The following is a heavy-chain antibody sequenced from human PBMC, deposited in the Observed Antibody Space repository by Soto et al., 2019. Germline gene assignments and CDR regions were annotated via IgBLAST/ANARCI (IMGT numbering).Heavy chain of an antibody. V-gene: IGHV4-31*03. CDR2: IYYSGST. CDR3: ARGRDRYSYGFRDAFDI. CDR1: GGSISSGGYC. J-gene: IGHJ3*02. Sequence: PSETLSLTCTVSGGSISSGGYCWSWIRQHPGKGLEWIGYIYYSGSTYYNPSLKSRVTISVDTSKNQFSLKLSSVTAADTAVYYCARGRDRYSYGFRDAFDIWGQGTMVTVSS. D-gene: IGHD5-18*01.